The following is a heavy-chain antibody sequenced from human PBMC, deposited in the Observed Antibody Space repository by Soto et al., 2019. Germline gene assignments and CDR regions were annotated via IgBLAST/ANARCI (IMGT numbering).Heavy chain of an antibody. CDR3: ARQASAYYSGWFEP. D-gene: IGHD3-22*01. V-gene: IGHV4-59*08. CDR2: VYYSGST. Sequence: PSETLSLTCTVSGGSISRYYWGWIRQPPGKGLEWIGWVYYSGSTNYNPSLKGRLAISVDTSKNQFSLRLSSVTAADAAVYYWARQASAYYSGWFEPWGQGTPVTVPS. J-gene: IGHJ5*02. CDR1: GGSISRYY.